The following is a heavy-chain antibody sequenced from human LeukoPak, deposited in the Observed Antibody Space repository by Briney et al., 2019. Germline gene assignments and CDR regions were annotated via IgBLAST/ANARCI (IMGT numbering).Heavy chain of an antibody. CDR2: ISYDGSNK. CDR1: GFTFSSYA. J-gene: IGHJ4*02. Sequence: PGGSLRLSCAASGFTFSSYAMHWVRQAPGKGLEWVAVISYDGSNKYYADSVKGRFTISRDNSKNTLYLQMNSLRAEDTAVYYCARDLEGYCSGTSCYTYYFDYWGQGTLVTVSS. CDR3: ARDLEGYCSGTSCYTYYFDY. V-gene: IGHV3-30-3*01. D-gene: IGHD2-2*02.